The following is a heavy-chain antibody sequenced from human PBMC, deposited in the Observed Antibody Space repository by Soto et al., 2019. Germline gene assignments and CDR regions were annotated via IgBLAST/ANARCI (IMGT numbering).Heavy chain of an antibody. J-gene: IGHJ4*02. CDR1: GGPYSKYS. D-gene: IGHD2-15*01. Sequence: QVQLVQSGTEVKKPGSSVTVSCKASGGPYSKYSISWVRQAPGQGLEWVGRIIPIFDTTNYAQKFQGRAKFTAEKSRSTVYMDLSSLSSEDTAVYYCARSLLGDDYGSDGRDNWGQGTLVTVSS. CDR2: IIPIFDTT. V-gene: IGHV1-69*08. CDR3: ARSLLGDDYGSDGRDN.